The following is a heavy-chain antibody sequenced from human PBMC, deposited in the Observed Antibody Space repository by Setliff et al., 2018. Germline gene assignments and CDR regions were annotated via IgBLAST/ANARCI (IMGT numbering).Heavy chain of an antibody. CDR1: GFSLSTRGMC. V-gene: IGHV2-70*11. D-gene: IGHD6-25*01. CDR2: IDWDDEK. Sequence: SGPTLVNPTQTLTLTCTFSGFSLSTRGMCVSWIRQPPGKALEWLARIDWDDEKSYSTSLKSRLTISKDTSKSQVVLTMTNMDPVDTATYYCARIRGYAHFDYWGQGTLVTVSS. J-gene: IGHJ4*02. CDR3: ARIRGYAHFDY.